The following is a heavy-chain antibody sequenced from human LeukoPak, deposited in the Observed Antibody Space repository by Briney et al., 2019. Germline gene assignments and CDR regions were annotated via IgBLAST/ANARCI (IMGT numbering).Heavy chain of an antibody. D-gene: IGHD6-19*01. V-gene: IGHV3-21*06. J-gene: IGHJ4*02. Sequence: GGSLRLSCVASEFTFSDYTMHWVRQAPGKGLEWVSSITSRSSYRFYADSVKGRFTISRDNAKNSLYLQMNSLRVEDTVVYYCARDRSSGWSYYFDYWGQGSLVTVSS. CDR3: ARDRSSGWSYYFDY. CDR2: ITSRSSYR. CDR1: EFTFSDYT.